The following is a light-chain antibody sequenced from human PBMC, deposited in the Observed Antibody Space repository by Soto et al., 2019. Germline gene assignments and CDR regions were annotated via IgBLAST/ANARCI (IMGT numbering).Light chain of an antibody. V-gene: IGLV1-44*01. CDR3: AAWDDSLSGPV. CDR1: TSNIGSNT. Sequence: QSVLTQPPSASGTPGQRVSISCSGGTSNIGSNTVNWYQQLPGTAPKLLIYSNNQRPSGIPDRFSGSKSGTSASLAISGLQSEDEADYYCAAWDDSLSGPVFGGGTQLTVL. CDR2: SNN. J-gene: IGLJ3*02.